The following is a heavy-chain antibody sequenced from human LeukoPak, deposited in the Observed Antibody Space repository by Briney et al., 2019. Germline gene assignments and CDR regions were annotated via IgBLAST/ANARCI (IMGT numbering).Heavy chain of an antibody. J-gene: IGHJ5*02. CDR3: ARMAVNYEGSWFDP. CDR1: GGSISSYY. D-gene: IGHD1-7*01. CDR2: IYTGGST. Sequence: PSETLSLTCTVSGGSISSYYWSWIRQPAGKGLEWIGRIYTGGSTNYNPSLKSRVTMSVDTSKNQFSLKLSSVTAADTAVYYCARMAVNYEGSWFDPWGQGTLVTVSS. V-gene: IGHV4-4*07.